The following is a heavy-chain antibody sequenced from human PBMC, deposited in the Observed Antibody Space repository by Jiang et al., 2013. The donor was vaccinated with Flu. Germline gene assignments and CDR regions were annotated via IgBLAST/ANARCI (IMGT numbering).Heavy chain of an antibody. CDR1: GYTFTSYD. CDR3: ARDSLLPGFYCSGGSCYLDY. CDR2: ISAYNGNT. Sequence: PGASVKVSCKASGYTFTSYDISWVRQAPGQGLEWMGWISAYNGNTNYAQKLQGRVTMTTDTSTSTAYMELRSLRSDDTAVYYCARDSLLPGFYCSGGSCYLDYWGQGTLVTVSS. V-gene: IGHV1-18*01. J-gene: IGHJ4*02. D-gene: IGHD2-15*01.